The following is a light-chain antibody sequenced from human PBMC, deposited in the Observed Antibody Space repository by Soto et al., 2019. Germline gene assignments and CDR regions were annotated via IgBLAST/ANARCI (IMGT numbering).Light chain of an antibody. V-gene: IGKV1-12*01. J-gene: IGKJ3*01. CDR1: QDISSL. Sequence: IQMTQSPSSVSASVGDRVTITCRASQDISSLLAWYQHKPGKAPKLLSYAATTLQSGVPSRFSGSESGTEFTLTISSLQPDDFATYYCQQADTFPFTFGPGTKVDMK. CDR3: QQADTFPFT. CDR2: AAT.